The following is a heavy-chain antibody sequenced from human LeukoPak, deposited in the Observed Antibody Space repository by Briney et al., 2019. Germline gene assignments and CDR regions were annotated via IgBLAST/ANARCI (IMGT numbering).Heavy chain of an antibody. CDR1: GFTFSSFA. CDR2: ISGGGYNT. V-gene: IGHV3-23*01. D-gene: IGHD2-2*01. CDR3: ARDSSPHSYYFDY. Sequence: GGSLRLSCAASGFTFSSFAMTWVRQAPGKGLEWVSTISGGGYNTFYADSVKGRFTTSRDNSKNTLYLQMNSLRAEDTAVYYCARDSSPHSYYFDYWGQGTLVTVSS. J-gene: IGHJ4*02.